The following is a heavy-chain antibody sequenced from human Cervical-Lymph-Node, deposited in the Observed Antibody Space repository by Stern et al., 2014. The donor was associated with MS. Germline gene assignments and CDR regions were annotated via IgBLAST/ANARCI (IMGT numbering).Heavy chain of an antibody. CDR3: ARSSITGTGYFDY. V-gene: IGHV3-21*01. CDR2: ISSSSSYI. J-gene: IGHJ4*02. D-gene: IGHD1-7*01. Sequence: VQLVQSGGGLVKPGGSLRLSCAASGFTFSSYSMNWVRQAPGKGLEWVSSISSSSSYIYYADSVKGRFTISRDNAKNSLYLQMNSLRAEDTAVYYCARSSITGTGYFDYWGQGTLVTVSS. CDR1: GFTFSSYS.